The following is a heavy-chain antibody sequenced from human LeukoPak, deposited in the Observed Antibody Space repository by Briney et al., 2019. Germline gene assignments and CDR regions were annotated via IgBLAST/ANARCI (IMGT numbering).Heavy chain of an antibody. Sequence: PSETLSLTCAVYGGSFSGYYWSWIRQPPGKGLEWIGEINHSGSTNYNPSLKSRVTISVDTSKNQFSLKLSSVTAADTAVYYCARAGATVVTASNWFDPWGRGTLVTVSS. J-gene: IGHJ5*02. V-gene: IGHV4-34*01. CDR2: INHSGST. D-gene: IGHD2-21*02. CDR1: GGSFSGYY. CDR3: ARAGATVVTASNWFDP.